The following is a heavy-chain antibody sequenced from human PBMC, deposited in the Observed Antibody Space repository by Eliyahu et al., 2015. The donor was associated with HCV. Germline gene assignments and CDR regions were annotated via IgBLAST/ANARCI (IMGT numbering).Heavy chain of an antibody. Sequence: LAESGGGLVQPGTSLRXSCSATGFNFELYAMHWVRKAPGKGLEWVSGIKWSSGWIGYAESVKGRFTISRDNAKNSLYLQMNSLTSDDTALYYCAKDLGSDSHTGYAMDVWGQGTTVTVSS. J-gene: IGHJ6*02. CDR3: AKDLGSDSHTGYAMDV. CDR2: IKWSSGWI. D-gene: IGHD2-2*01. V-gene: IGHV3-9*01. CDR1: GFNFELYA.